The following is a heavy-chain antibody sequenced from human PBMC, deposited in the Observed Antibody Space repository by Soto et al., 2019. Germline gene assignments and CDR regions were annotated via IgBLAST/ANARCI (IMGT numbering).Heavy chain of an antibody. V-gene: IGHV1-3*01. Sequence: GRLATGQRLEWMGWINAGKGDTIYSQKFQDRISINSDTSASTAYMEMGRLRPEDTAMYYCARSPKNRGATGAFDPWGKGTLVTASS. CDR2: INAGKGDT. J-gene: IGHJ5*02. D-gene: IGHD1-26*01. CDR3: ARSPKNRGATGAFDP.